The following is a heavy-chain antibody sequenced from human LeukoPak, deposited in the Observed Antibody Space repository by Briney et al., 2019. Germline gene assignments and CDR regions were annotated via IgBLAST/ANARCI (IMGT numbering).Heavy chain of an antibody. CDR2: IKQDGSEE. CDR3: ARDPGLLWFGESTPYYFDS. Sequence: GGSLRLSCAASGFTFSSYWMNWVRQAPGKGLEWVANIKQDGSEEYYVDSVKGRFTISRDNAKNSLYLQMNSLRAEDTAVYYCARDPGLLWFGESTPYYFDSWGQGTLVTVSS. J-gene: IGHJ4*02. CDR1: GFTFSSYW. V-gene: IGHV3-7*03. D-gene: IGHD3-10*01.